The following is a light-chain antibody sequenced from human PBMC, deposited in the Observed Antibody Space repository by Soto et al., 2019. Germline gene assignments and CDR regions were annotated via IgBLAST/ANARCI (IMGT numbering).Light chain of an antibody. Sequence: ERGMMQSPATLSVSPGERATLSCRASQSVSSNLAWYQQKPGQAPRLLIYGASTRATGIPARFSGSGSGTEFTLTISSLQSEDFAVYYCQQYNNWPPTFGQGTRLEIK. CDR2: GAS. CDR1: QSVSSN. V-gene: IGKV3-15*01. CDR3: QQYNNWPPT. J-gene: IGKJ5*01.